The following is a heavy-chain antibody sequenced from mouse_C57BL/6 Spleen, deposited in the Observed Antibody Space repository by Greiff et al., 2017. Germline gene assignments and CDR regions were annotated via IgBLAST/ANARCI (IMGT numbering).Heavy chain of an antibody. CDR2: ISYDGSN. D-gene: IGHD1-1*01. J-gene: IGHJ1*03. Sequence: ESGPGLVNPSQSLSLTCSVTGYSITSGYYWNWIRQFPGNKLEWMGYISYDGSNNYNPSLKNRISITRDTSKNQFFLKLNSVTTEDTSTYYCARDWDYYCSRRYFDVWGTGTTVTVSS. CDR1: GYSITSGYY. V-gene: IGHV3-6*01. CDR3: ARDWDYYCSRRYFDV.